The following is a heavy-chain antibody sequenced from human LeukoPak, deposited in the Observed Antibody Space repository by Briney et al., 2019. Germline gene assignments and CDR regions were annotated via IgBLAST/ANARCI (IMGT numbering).Heavy chain of an antibody. D-gene: IGHD1-26*01. Sequence: GGSLRLSCAASGFTVSSNYMSWVRQAPGKGLEWVSVIYSGGSTYYADSVKGRFTISRNNSKNTLSLQMNSLRAEDTAVYYCASGYSVVGATTFDYWGQGNLVTVSS. CDR1: GFTVSSNY. J-gene: IGHJ4*02. V-gene: IGHV3-53*01. CDR3: ASGYSVVGATTFDY. CDR2: IYSGGST.